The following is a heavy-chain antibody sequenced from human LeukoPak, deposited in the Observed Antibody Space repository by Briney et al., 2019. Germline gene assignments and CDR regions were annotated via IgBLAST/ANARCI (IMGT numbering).Heavy chain of an antibody. CDR3: ARAEYYSDTSGYSYYFHY. CDR1: GFTFSSYE. Sequence: GGSLRLSCAASGFTFSSYEMNWVRQAPGKGLEWVSYISSSGSTIYYADSVKGRFTISRDNAKNTLYLQMNSLRAEDTAVYYCARAEYYSDTSGYSYYFHYWGQGTLVTVSS. CDR2: ISSSGSTI. J-gene: IGHJ4*02. V-gene: IGHV3-48*03. D-gene: IGHD3-22*01.